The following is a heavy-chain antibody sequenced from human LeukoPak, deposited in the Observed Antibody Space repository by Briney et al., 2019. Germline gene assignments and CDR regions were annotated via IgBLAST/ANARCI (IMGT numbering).Heavy chain of an antibody. CDR2: INSDGSTT. D-gene: IGHD4-23*01. V-gene: IGHV3-74*01. Sequence: PGGSLRLSCAASGFIFSRYWMHWVRQAPGKGLVWVSRINSDGSTTSYADSVKGRFTISRDNSKNTLYLQMNSLRAEDTAVYYCAKDYATVGDYDYWGQGTLVTVSS. J-gene: IGHJ4*02. CDR1: GFIFSRYW. CDR3: AKDYATVGDYDY.